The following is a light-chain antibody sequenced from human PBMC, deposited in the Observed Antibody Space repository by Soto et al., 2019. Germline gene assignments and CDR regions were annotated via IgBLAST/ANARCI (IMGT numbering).Light chain of an antibody. CDR1: QTVSSTY. CDR2: GVS. Sequence: EIVLTQSPGTLSLSPGERATLSCRASQTVSSTYLAWYQQRAGQAPRLIIYGVSSRATGIPDRFRGSGSGTDFTLTISRLEPEDFAVYFCQEYDGSLRTFGQGTKVDIK. CDR3: QEYDGSLRT. J-gene: IGKJ1*01. V-gene: IGKV3-20*01.